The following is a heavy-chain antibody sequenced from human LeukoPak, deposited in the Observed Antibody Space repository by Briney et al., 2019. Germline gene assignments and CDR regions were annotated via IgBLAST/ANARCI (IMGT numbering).Heavy chain of an antibody. CDR1: GGSISSYY. D-gene: IGHD2-15*01. V-gene: IGHV4-59*01. CDR2: IYYSGST. Sequence: SETLSLTCTVSGGSISSYYWSWIRQPPGKGLEWVGYIYYSGSTNYNPSLKSRVTISVDTSKNQFSLKLSSVTAADTAVFYCARDPGYCSGGSCYFDYWGQGTLVTVSS. CDR3: ARDPGYCSGGSCYFDY. J-gene: IGHJ4*02.